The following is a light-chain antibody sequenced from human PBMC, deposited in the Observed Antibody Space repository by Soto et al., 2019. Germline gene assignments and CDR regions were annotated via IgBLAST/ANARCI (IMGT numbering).Light chain of an antibody. CDR1: QSVSSSY. CDR2: GAS. Sequence: EIVLGAGRGTPSIYPGEKATLSCRARQSVSSSYLAWYQQKPGQAPRLLIYGASSRATGIPDRFSGSGSGTDFTLTISRLEPEDFAVYYCQQYGSSRWTFGGGTKVDIK. V-gene: IGKV3-20*01. CDR3: QQYGSSRWT. J-gene: IGKJ4*01.